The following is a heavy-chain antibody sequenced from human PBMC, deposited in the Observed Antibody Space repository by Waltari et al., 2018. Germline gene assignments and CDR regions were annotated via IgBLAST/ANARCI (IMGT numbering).Heavy chain of an antibody. J-gene: IGHJ3*02. CDR3: AKDRSGSYNDAFDI. D-gene: IGHD1-26*01. CDR1: GFTFSSYG. CDR2: IWYDGSNK. V-gene: IGHV3-33*06. Sequence: QVQLVESGGGVVQPGRSLRLSCAASGFTFSSYGMHWVRQAPGKGLEWVAVIWYDGSNKYYADSVKGRFTISRDNSKNTLYLQMNSLRAEDTAVYYCAKDRSGSYNDAFDIWGQGTMVTVSS.